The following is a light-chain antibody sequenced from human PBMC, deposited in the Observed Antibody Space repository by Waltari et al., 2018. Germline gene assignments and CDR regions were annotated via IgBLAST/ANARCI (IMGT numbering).Light chain of an antibody. CDR1: SEPSAYP. J-gene: IGLJ2*01. CDR3: QTWDPDTVV. Sequence: QLAVTQSPSASASLPSSLKLTSTLRSEPSAYPSTSPHHQPEKGPRFLGKIDGGGGHTKGDGIPDRFSGFSSGAERYLTISSLQSEDEAAYYCQTWDPDTVVFGGGTKLTV. CDR2: IDGGGGH. V-gene: IGLV4-69*01.